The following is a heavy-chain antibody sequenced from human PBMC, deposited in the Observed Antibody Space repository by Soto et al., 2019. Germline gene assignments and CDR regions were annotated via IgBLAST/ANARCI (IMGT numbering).Heavy chain of an antibody. D-gene: IGHD6-6*01. V-gene: IGHV1-2*02. CDR1: GFSFTGYY. CDR3: AKDLARQLAYWLDP. Sequence: ASVKVSCKASGFSFTGYYIHWLRQAPGQGLEWMGWINAHSGGTEYAQKFQGRVTLTRDTSIATAYLTLTSLTSDDTALYYCAKDLARQLAYWLDPWGQGTQVTVSS. CDR2: INAHSGGT. J-gene: IGHJ5*02.